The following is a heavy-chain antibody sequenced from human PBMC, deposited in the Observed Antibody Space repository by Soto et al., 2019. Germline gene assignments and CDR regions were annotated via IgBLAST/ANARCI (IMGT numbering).Heavy chain of an antibody. CDR1: GYTFTGYY. Sequence: GASVKFSCKASGYTFTGYYMRWVRQAPGQGLEWMGWINPNSGGTNYAQKFQGRVTMTRDTSISTAYMELSRLRSDDTAVYYCARDLESGCSSTSCYFPDYYYYGMDVWGQGTTVTVSS. J-gene: IGHJ6*02. CDR2: INPNSGGT. D-gene: IGHD2-2*01. V-gene: IGHV1-2*02. CDR3: ARDLESGCSSTSCYFPDYYYYGMDV.